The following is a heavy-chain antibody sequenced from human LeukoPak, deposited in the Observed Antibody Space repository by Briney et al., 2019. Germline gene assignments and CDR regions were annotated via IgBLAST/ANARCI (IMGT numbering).Heavy chain of an antibody. J-gene: IGHJ4*02. D-gene: IGHD3-10*01. CDR3: ARATASGSGRAYDH. CDR1: GESMIGHY. V-gene: IGHV4-34*01. Sequence: SETLSLTCAVYGESMIGHYWTWIRQPPGKRLEWIGEIHHSGGTNSNPSLENRLTMSIDMSKNQFSLKLKSVTAADTAVYYCARATASGSGRAYDHWAQGNLVPVSS. CDR2: IHHSGGT.